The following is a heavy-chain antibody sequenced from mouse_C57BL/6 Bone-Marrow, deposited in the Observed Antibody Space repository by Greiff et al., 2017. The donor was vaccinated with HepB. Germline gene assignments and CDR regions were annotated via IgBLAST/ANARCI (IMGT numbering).Heavy chain of an antibody. J-gene: IGHJ2*01. CDR2: ISDGGSYT. V-gene: IGHV5-4*03. D-gene: IGHD2-4*01. Sequence: EVMLVESGGGLVKPGGSLKLSCAASGFTFSSYAMSWVRQTPEKRLEWVATISDGGSYTYYPDNVKGRFTISRDNAKNNLYLQMSHLKSEDTAMYYCARGIYYDYDEVYWGQGTTLTVSS. CDR3: ARGIYYDYDEVY. CDR1: GFTFSSYA.